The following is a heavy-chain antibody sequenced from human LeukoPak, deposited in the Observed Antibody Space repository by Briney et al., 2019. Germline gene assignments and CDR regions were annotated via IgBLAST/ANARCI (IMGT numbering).Heavy chain of an antibody. V-gene: IGHV4-59*08. CDR3: ARHVRGGDFDL. CDR2: IFYNGGT. J-gene: IGHJ4*02. CDR1: GGSISSYY. Sequence: PSETLSLTCTVSGGSISSYYWSWIRQPPGKGLEWIGYIFYNGGTYYSPSLKSRVTISLSPSKTQFSLKLSSVTAADTAIYFCARHVRGGDFDLWGQGALAIVSS. D-gene: IGHD2-15*01.